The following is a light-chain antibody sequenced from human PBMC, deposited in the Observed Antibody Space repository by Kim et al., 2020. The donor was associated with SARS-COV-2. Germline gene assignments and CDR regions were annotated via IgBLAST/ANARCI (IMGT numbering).Light chain of an antibody. CDR2: GAS. CDR3: QQYNNWPPLT. J-gene: IGKJ4*01. CDR1: QSVSSN. Sequence: EIVMTQSPATLSVSPGERATLSCRASQSVSSNLAWYQQKPGQAPRLLIYGASTRATGIPARFSGSVSGTEFTLTISSLQSEDFAVYYCQQYNNWPPLTFGGGTKVDIK. V-gene: IGKV3-15*01.